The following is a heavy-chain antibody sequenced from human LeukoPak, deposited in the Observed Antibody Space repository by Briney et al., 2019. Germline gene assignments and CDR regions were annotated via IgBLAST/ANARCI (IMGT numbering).Heavy chain of an antibody. J-gene: IGHJ4*02. D-gene: IGHD2-2*01. Sequence: GGCLRLSCAASGFTVSSDYMSWVRQAPGKGLEWVSVIYSGGDTFYADSVKGRFTISRDTSKNTLSLQMNSLRAEDTAVYYCARLPVDWGQGTLVTVSP. CDR1: GFTVSSDY. CDR2: IYSGGDT. V-gene: IGHV3-66*01. CDR3: ARLPVD.